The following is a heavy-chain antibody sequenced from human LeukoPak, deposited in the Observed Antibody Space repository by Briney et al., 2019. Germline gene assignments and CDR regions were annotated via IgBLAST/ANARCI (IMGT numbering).Heavy chain of an antibody. D-gene: IGHD3-10*01. CDR1: GFTFDDYA. CDR3: AEGFRGVISDYFDY. CDR2: ISWNSGSI. J-gene: IGHJ4*02. V-gene: IGHV3-9*01. Sequence: GGSLRLSCAASGFTFDDYAMHWVRQAPGKGLEWVSGISWNSGSIGYADSVKGRFTISRDNAKNSLYLQMNSLRAEDTALHYCAEGFRGVISDYFDYWGQGTLVAVSS.